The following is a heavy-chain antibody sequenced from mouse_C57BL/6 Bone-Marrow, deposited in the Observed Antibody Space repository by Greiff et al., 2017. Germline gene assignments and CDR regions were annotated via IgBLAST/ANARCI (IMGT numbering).Heavy chain of an antibody. CDR2: INPSSGYT. CDR1: GFTFTSYW. J-gene: IGHJ2*01. CDR3: ARETHSGYYFDY. V-gene: IGHV1-7*01. D-gene: IGHD4-1*01. Sequence: QVQLKQSGAELVKPGASVKLSCTASGFTFTSYWMHWVKQRPGQGLEWIGYINPSSGYTKYNQMFTDKATLTADKSSRTAYLQLRSLTYDASAVYYYARETHSGYYFDYWGQGTTLTVSS.